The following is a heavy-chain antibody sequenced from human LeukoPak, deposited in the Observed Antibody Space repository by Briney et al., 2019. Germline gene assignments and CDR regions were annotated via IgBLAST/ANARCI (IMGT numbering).Heavy chain of an antibody. D-gene: IGHD3-16*01. CDR1: GGSISSYY. V-gene: IGHV4-4*07. J-gene: IGHJ4*02. CDR2: IYTSGST. CDR3: ARVMIASPRVDY. Sequence: SETLSLTCTVSGGSISSYYWSWLRQPAGKGLEWIGRIYTSGSTNYNPSLKSRVTMSVDTSKNQFSLRLSSVTAADTAVYYCARVMIASPRVDYWGQGTLVTVSS.